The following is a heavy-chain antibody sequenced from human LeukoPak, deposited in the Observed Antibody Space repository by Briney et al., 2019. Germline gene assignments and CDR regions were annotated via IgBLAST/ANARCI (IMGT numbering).Heavy chain of an antibody. V-gene: IGHV4-4*07. CDR1: GGSISSYY. J-gene: IGHJ4*02. D-gene: IGHD4-17*01. CDR2: IYTSGST. Sequence: SETLSLTCTVSGGSISSYYWSWIRQPAGKGLEWIGRIYTSGSTNYNPSLKSRVTMSVDTSKNQFSLKLSSVTAADTAVYYCARMDTMVTHTEVYLDYWGQGTLVTVSS. CDR3: ARMDTMVTHTEVYLDY.